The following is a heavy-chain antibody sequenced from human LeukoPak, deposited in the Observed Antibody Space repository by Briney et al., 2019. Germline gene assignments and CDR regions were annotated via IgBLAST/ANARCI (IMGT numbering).Heavy chain of an antibody. Sequence: SETLSLTCTVSGGSISGSSYYWGWIRQPPGTGLEWIGSIYYGGSTYYNPSLKSRVTISVDTSKNQFSLKLNSVTAADTAVYYCALTAPDSSGYYYFDYWGQGTLVTVSS. D-gene: IGHD3-22*01. V-gene: IGHV4-39*01. CDR2: IYYGGST. J-gene: IGHJ4*02. CDR1: GGSISGSSYY. CDR3: ALTAPDSSGYYYFDY.